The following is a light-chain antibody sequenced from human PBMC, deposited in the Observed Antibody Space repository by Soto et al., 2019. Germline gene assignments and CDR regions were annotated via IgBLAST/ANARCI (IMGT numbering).Light chain of an antibody. J-gene: IGLJ2*01. V-gene: IGLV1-47*01. CDR2: KNS. CDR3: ASWDDSLSGVV. Sequence: QSVLTQPPSASGPPGQRVTISCSGSSSNIRNNYVNWYQQLPGTAPKLLFYKNSQRPSGVPDRFSGSKSGTSASLAISGLRSEDEADYYCASWDDSLSGVVFGGGTKLTVL. CDR1: SSNIRNNY.